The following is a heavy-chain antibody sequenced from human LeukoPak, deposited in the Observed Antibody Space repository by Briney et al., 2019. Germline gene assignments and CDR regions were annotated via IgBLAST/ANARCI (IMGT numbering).Heavy chain of an antibody. CDR1: GYSFSSYW. CDR3: ARLGYCSGGGCSFDY. CDR2: IYPGDSDT. Sequence: AESLQISCKGSGYSFSSYWIGWVRQMPGKGLEWMGIIYPGDSDTSYSPSLQGQVTISADKSINTAYLQWSTLKASDTALYYCARLGYCSGGGCSFDYWGQGTLVTVSS. V-gene: IGHV5-51*01. D-gene: IGHD2-15*01. J-gene: IGHJ4*02.